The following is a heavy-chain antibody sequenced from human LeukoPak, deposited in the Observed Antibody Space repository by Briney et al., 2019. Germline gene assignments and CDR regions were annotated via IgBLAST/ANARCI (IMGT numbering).Heavy chain of an antibody. CDR2: ISGSGGST. D-gene: IGHD3-22*01. CDR1: GFTFSSYA. J-gene: IGHJ4*02. V-gene: IGHV3-23*01. CDR3: AKVPRYYYDSSGYHLPPFFDY. Sequence: GGSLRLSCAASGFTFSSYAMSWVRQAPGKGLEWVSAISGSGGSTYYADSVKGRFTISRDNSKNTLYLQMNSLRAEDTAVYYCAKVPRYYYDSSGYHLPPFFDYWGQGTLVTVSS.